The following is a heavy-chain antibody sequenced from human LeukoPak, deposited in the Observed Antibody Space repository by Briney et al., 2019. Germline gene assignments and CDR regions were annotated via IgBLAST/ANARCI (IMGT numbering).Heavy chain of an antibody. V-gene: IGHV3-48*01. J-gene: IGHJ4*02. CDR2: ISGSGNAK. Sequence: PGGSLRLSCAASGFSFSSYSMNWVRQAPGKGLEWVSYISGSGNAKHYTDSVKGRFTISRDNAKNALYLQMNSLSPDDTAVYYCARGVEPLAANTLAYWGQGTLVTVSS. CDR1: GFSFSSYS. CDR3: ARGVEPLAANTLAY. D-gene: IGHD1-14*01.